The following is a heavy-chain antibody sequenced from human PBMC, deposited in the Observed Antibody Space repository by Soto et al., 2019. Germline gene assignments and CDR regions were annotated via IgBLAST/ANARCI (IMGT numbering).Heavy chain of an antibody. CDR1: EYTFSSDY. Sequence: QAQLVQSGAEVKEPGASVRISCKTSEYTFSSDYVHWVRLAPGQGLEWMGVINPSGTVTVYAPKFQGRVTMTRETSTGTVYMDLGSLRSDDTAMYYCTRDEPNGLNDAFHAWGQGTMVTVSS. CDR2: INPSGTVT. D-gene: IGHD2-8*01. J-gene: IGHJ3*01. V-gene: IGHV1-46*03. CDR3: TRDEPNGLNDAFHA.